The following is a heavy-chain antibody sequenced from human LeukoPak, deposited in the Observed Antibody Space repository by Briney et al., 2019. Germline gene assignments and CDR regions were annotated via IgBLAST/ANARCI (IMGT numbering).Heavy chain of an antibody. CDR3: AKLTVVAPAAIGSRYYFDY. J-gene: IGHJ4*02. D-gene: IGHD2-2*01. CDR2: IIGSGGST. V-gene: IGHV3-23*01. Sequence: GGSLRLSCAPSGFTFSSNAMSWVRQAPGKGLEWVSAIIGSGGSTYYADSVKGRFTISRDNSKNTLYLQMTSLRAEATAVYYCAKLTVVAPAAIGSRYYFDYWGQGTLVTVSS. CDR1: GFTFSSNA.